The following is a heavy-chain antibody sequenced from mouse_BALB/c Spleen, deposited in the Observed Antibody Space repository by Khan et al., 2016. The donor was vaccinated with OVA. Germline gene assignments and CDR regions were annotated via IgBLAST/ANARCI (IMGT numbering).Heavy chain of an antibody. CDR1: GYTFTDFT. CDR2: ISTYYGDA. Sequence: QVQLKQFGAELVRPGVSVKISCKGSGYTFTDFTMHWVKQSHAKSLEWIGVISTYYGDATHNEKFKGKATLTVDKSSSTAYMELARLTSEDSAIYYCARGGGGDRFAYWGQGTLVTVSA. V-gene: IGHV1S137*01. CDR3: ARGGGGDRFAY. J-gene: IGHJ3*01.